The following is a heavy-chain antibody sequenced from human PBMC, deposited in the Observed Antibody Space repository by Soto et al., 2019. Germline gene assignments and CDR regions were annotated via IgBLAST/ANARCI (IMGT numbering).Heavy chain of an antibody. CDR2: ISYDGSNK. CDR1: GFTFRSYG. V-gene: IGHV3-30*18. J-gene: IGHJ6*02. CDR3: AKDRGTMVRGVINYYGMDV. Sequence: GGSLRLGCAASGFTFRSYGIHWVRQAPGKGLEWVAVISYDGSNKYYADSVKGRFTISRDNSKNTLYLQMNSLRAEDTAVYYCAKDRGTMVRGVINYYGMDVWGQGTTVTVSS. D-gene: IGHD3-10*01.